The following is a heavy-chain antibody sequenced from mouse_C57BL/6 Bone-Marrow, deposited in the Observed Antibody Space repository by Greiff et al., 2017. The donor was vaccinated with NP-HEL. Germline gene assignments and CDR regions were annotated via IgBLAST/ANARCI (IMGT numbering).Heavy chain of an antibody. CDR3: ARNRFAY. Sequence: EVQRVESGGGLVKPGGSLKLSCAASGFTFSDYGMHWVRQAPEKGLEWVAYISSGSSTIHYADTVKGRFTISRDNAKNTLFLQMTSLRSEDTAMYYCARNRFAYWGQGTLVTVSA. J-gene: IGHJ3*01. CDR2: ISSGSSTI. V-gene: IGHV5-17*01. CDR1: GFTFSDYG.